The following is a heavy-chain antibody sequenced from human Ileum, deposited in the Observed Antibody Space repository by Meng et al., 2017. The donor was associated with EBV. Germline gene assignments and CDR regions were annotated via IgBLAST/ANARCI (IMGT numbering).Heavy chain of an antibody. CDR2: IYYSGST. V-gene: IGHV4-59*08. Sequence: QGRFKGPGPGLVKPSETLSPTCTVAGGSISSYYWSWIRQPPGKGLEWIGYIYYSGSTNYNPSLKSRVTISVDTSKNQFSLNLSSVTAADTAVYYCARGGWSLDYWGQGTLVTASS. CDR3: ARGGWSLDY. CDR1: GGSISSYY. J-gene: IGHJ4*02. D-gene: IGHD2-15*01.